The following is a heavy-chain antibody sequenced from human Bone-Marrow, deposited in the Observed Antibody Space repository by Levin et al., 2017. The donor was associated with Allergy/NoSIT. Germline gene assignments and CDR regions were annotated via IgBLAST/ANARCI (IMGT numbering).Heavy chain of an antibody. J-gene: IGHJ4*02. Sequence: SETLSLTSAVSGGPLSGGGYSWSWIRQPPGKGLEWIGYMYHTETPHYNPSLKSRASISVDKATNQFSLNVTSATAADTAIYYCARISGSTVFDYWGQGILVTVTS. V-gene: IGHV4-30-2*01. CDR2: MYHTETP. CDR3: ARISGSTVFDY. CDR1: GGPLSGGGYS. D-gene: IGHD3-10*01.